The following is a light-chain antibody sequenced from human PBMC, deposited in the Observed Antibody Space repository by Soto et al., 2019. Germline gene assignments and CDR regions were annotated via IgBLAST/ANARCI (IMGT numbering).Light chain of an antibody. CDR1: SGDVGTYNY. Sequence: QSALTQPASVSGSPGQSITISCTGTSGDVGTYNYVSWYQQHPGKAPKLMIYEVSNRPSGVSNRFSGSKSGNTASLTISGLQAEDEADYYCSSYTSSNSWVFGGGTKVTVL. V-gene: IGLV2-14*01. CDR2: EVS. CDR3: SSYTSSNSWV. J-gene: IGLJ3*02.